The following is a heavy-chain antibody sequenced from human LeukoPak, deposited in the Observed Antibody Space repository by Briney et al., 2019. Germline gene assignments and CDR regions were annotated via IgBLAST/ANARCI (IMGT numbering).Heavy chain of an antibody. CDR2: INSDGSST. V-gene: IGHV3-74*03. CDR1: GFTFSSYW. Sequence: GGSLRLSCEASGFTFSSYWMHWVRQAPGKGLVWVSRINSDGSSTKYADSVKGRFTIFRDNAKNTLYLQMSSLRAEDMAVYYCARSGYSSTYGVDYWGQGTLVTVSS. J-gene: IGHJ4*02. D-gene: IGHD2-15*01. CDR3: ARSGYSSTYGVDY.